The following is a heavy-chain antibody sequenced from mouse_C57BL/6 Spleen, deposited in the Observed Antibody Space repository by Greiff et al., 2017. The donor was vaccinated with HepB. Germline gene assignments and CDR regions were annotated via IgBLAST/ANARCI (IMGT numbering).Heavy chain of an antibody. D-gene: IGHD1-1*01. CDR2: IRNKANGYTT. J-gene: IGHJ2*01. Sequence: DVMLVESGGGLVQPGGSLSLSCAASGFTFTDYYMSWVRQPPGKALEWLGFIRNKANGYTTEYSASVKGRFTISRDNSQSILYLQMNALRAEDSATYYCARYGYYYYFDYWGQGTTLTVSS. CDR1: GFTFTDYY. V-gene: IGHV7-3*01. CDR3: ARYGYYYYFDY.